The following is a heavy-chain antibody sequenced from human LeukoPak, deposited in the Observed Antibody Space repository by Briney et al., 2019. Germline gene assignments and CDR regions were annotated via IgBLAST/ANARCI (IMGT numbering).Heavy chain of an antibody. CDR3: ARLGYCSGGSCYAGDAFDI. Sequence: SETLSLTCTVSGGSISSYYWSWIRQPPGKGLEWIGYIYYSGSTNYNPSLKSRVTISVDTSKNQFSLKLSSVTAADTAVYYCARLGYCSGGSCYAGDAFDIWGQGTMVTVSS. D-gene: IGHD2-15*01. CDR1: GGSISSYY. V-gene: IGHV4-59*01. CDR2: IYYSGST. J-gene: IGHJ3*02.